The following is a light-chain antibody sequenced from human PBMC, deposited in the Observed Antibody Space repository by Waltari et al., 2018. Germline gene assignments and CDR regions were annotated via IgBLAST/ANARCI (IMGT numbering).Light chain of an antibody. CDR3: QQSYGTPYRA. CDR2: GAS. V-gene: IGKV1-39*01. Sequence: DIQMTQSPSSLSASVGDRGTITCRASQSISTYLNWYQQKPGKAPKLLIYGASNSQSGVPSRFSGSGSGTDFTLTISSLQPEDFATYFCQQSYGTPYRAFGQGTRLEIK. J-gene: IGKJ2*01. CDR1: QSISTY.